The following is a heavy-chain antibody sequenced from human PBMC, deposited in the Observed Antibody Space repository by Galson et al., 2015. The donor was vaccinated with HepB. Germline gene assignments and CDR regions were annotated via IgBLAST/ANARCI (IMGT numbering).Heavy chain of an antibody. D-gene: IGHD2-15*01. J-gene: IGHJ6*03. CDR3: ARGVVPGTDETSHSYYYMDG. CDR2: LWPDGRRR. Sequence: ALRLAYAAAGFSVRYYPMHCSRQAPGKRLDWVAVLWPDGRRRYYAGTVKDRLTISRDDSKNKVYLQMSNLRAEDTAVYYCARGVVPGTDETSHSYYYMDGWGNGTMVTVSS. V-gene: IGHV3-33*01. CDR1: GFSVRYYP.